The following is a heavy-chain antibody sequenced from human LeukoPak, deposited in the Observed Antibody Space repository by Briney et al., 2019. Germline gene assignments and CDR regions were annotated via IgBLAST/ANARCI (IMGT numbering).Heavy chain of an antibody. V-gene: IGHV4-34*01. CDR1: GGSFSGYY. CDR2: INHSGST. CDR3: ARGRWDYYDSSGYYPL. Sequence: PSETLSLTCAVYGGSFSGYYWSWIRQPPGKGLEWIGEINHSGSTNYNPSLKSRVTISVDTSKNQFSLKLSSVTAADTAVYYCARGRWDYYDSSGYYPLWGQGTLVTVSS. J-gene: IGHJ4*02. D-gene: IGHD3-22*01.